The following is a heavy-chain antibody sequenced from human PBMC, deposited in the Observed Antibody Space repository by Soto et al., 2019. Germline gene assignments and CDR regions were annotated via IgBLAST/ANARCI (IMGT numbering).Heavy chain of an antibody. CDR1: GFTFSSYG. D-gene: IGHD5-18*01. Sequence: GGSLRLSCAASGFTFSSYGMHWVRQAPGKGLEWVAVISYDGSNKYYADSVKGRFTISRDNSKNTLYLQMNSLRAEDTAVYYCAKDYGRGYSYGYNYYYYGMDVWGQGTTVTVSS. V-gene: IGHV3-30*18. J-gene: IGHJ6*02. CDR2: ISYDGSNK. CDR3: AKDYGRGYSYGYNYYYYGMDV.